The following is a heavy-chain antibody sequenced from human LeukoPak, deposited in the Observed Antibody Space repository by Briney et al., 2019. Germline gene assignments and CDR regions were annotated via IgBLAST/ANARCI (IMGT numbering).Heavy chain of an antibody. V-gene: IGHV3-53*01. D-gene: IGHD6-13*01. CDR2: IYSGGST. Sequence: PGGSLRLSCAASGFTVSSNYMSWVRQAPGKGLEWVSVIYSGGSTYYADSVKGRFTISRDNSKNTLYLQMNSLRAEDTAVYYCARGPSSSWYPFYFDYWGQGTLVTVSS. CDR1: GFTVSSNY. J-gene: IGHJ4*02. CDR3: ARGPSSSWYPFYFDY.